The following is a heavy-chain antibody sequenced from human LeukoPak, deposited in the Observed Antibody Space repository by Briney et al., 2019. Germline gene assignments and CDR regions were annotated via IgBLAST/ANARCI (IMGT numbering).Heavy chain of an antibody. J-gene: IGHJ4*02. CDR1: GFTFSDYA. CDR3: TTHPSYYYDSSGYYYGPVDY. CDR2: IKSKTDGGTT. D-gene: IGHD3-22*01. Sequence: GGSLRLSCTVSGFTFSDYAMHWLRQAPGKGLEWVGRIKSKTDGGTTDYAAPVKGRFTISRDDSKNTLYLQMNSLKTEDTAVYYCTTHPSYYYDSSGYYYGPVDYWGQGTLVTVSS. V-gene: IGHV3-15*07.